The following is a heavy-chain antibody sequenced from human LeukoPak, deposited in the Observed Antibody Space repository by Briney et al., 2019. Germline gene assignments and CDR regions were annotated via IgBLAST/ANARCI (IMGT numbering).Heavy chain of an antibody. D-gene: IGHD1-14*01. J-gene: IGHJ4*02. V-gene: IGHV5-51*01. CDR3: ARHPAFTGVPARPFDY. CDR1: GYNFTSSW. Sequence: GESLKISCKGSGYNFTSSWIGWVRQMPGKGLEWMGIIYPGDSDTRYSPSFQGQVTISADKSISTAYLQWSSLKASDTAMYYCARHPAFTGVPARPFDYWGPGILVTVSS. CDR2: IYPGDSDT.